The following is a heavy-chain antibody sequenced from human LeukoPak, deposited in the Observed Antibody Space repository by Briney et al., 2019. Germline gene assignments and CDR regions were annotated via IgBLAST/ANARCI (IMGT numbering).Heavy chain of an antibody. J-gene: IGHJ4*02. CDR1: GFTFSGYY. CDR3: ARDQGSIPLDC. D-gene: IGHD6-13*01. CDR2: INQDGSEK. V-gene: IGHV3-7*01. Sequence: HAGGSLRLSCAASGFTFSGYYMSWVRQAPGKGLEGVANINQDGSEKFYVDSVKGRFTISRDNAKKSLYLQMNSLTAEDTAVYYCARDQGSIPLDCWGQGTLVTVSS.